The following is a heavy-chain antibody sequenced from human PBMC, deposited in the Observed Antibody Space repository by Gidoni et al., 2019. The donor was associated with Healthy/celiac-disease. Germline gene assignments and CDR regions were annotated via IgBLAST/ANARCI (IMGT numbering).Heavy chain of an antibody. V-gene: IGHV3-9*01. CDR2: ISWNSGSI. CDR1: ASPFDDSP. D-gene: IGHD2-21*02. CDR3: AKDIGGTGGYGGNFLNWYFDL. J-gene: IGHJ2*01. Sequence: LPLVESGGGLVQPGGSLRLPWSPSASPFDDSPMLWVRQAPGKGLEWVSGISWNSGSIGYADSVKGRFTISRDNAKNSLYLQMNSLRAEDTALYYCAKDIGGTGGYGGNFLNWYFDLWGRGTLVTVSS.